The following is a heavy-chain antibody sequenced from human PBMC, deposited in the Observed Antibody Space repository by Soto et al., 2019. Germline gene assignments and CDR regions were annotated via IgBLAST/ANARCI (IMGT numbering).Heavy chain of an antibody. CDR1: GFTFSSYS. Sequence: EVQLVESGGGLVKPGGSLRLSCAASGFTFSSYSMNWVRQAPGKGLEWVSSISSSSSYIYYADSVKGRFTISRDNAKNPLYVQMTSRRAEDAAVCYWARDPWLVATVASGWGQGALVTVS. V-gene: IGHV3-21*06. J-gene: IGHJ4*02. D-gene: IGHD5-12*01. CDR2: ISSSSSYI. CDR3: ARDPWLVATVASG.